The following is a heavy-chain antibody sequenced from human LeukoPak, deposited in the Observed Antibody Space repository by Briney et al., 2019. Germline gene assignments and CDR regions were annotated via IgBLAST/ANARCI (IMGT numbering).Heavy chain of an antibody. D-gene: IGHD6-13*01. J-gene: IGHJ4*02. CDR2: IYYSGST. Sequence: SETLSLTCTVSGGSISSYYWSWIRQPPGKGLEWIGYIYYSGSTNYNPSLKSRVTISVDTSKNQFSLKLSSVTAADTAVYYCAREGSRYSSSGTFDYWGQGTLVTVSS. CDR3: AREGSRYSSSGTFDY. CDR1: GGSISSYY. V-gene: IGHV4-59*01.